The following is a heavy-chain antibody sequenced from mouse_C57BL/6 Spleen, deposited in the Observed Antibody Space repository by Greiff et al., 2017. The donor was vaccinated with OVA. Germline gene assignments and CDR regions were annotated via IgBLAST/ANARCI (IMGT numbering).Heavy chain of an antibody. J-gene: IGHJ4*01. Sequence: QVQLQQSGAELVKPGASVKMSCKASGYTFTSYWITWVKQRPGQGLEWIGDIYPGSGSTNYNEKFKSKATLTVDTSSSTAYMQLSSLTSEDSAVYDCARGGGPNLFYAMDYWGQGTSVTVSS. CDR3: ARGGGPNLFYAMDY. V-gene: IGHV1-55*01. CDR1: GYTFTSYW. CDR2: IYPGSGST.